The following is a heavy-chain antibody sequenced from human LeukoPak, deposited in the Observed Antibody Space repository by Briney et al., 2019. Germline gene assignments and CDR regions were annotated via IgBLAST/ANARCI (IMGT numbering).Heavy chain of an antibody. V-gene: IGHV4-4*07. Sequence: SETLSLTCTVSGGSISSYYWSWIRQPAGKGLEWIGRIYTSGSTNYNPSLKSRVTMSVDTSKNQFSLKLNSVTAADTAVYYCARDNGYCSGGSCYNYWGQGTLVTVSS. CDR3: ARDNGYCSGGSCYNY. D-gene: IGHD2-15*01. J-gene: IGHJ4*02. CDR1: GGSISSYY. CDR2: IYTSGST.